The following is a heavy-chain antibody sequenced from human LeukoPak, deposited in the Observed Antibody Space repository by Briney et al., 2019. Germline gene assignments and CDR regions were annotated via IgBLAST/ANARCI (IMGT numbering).Heavy chain of an antibody. CDR1: GGSISSNY. Sequence: SETLSLTCTVSGGSISSNYWSWIRQPPGKGQEWIGYIYYSWSTNSNHSLTSRVTITVDTSKNQFSLNLSSVTAADTAVYYCARDRCYGDYLNYFDYWGQGTLVTVSS. CDR2: IYYSWST. D-gene: IGHD4-17*01. CDR3: ARDRCYGDYLNYFDY. J-gene: IGHJ4*02. V-gene: IGHV4-59*01.